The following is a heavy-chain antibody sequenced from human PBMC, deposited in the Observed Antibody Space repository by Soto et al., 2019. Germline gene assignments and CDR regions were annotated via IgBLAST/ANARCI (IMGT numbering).Heavy chain of an antibody. CDR1: GGSFSGYY. D-gene: IGHD3-16*02. CDR2: INHSGST. CDR3: ARGKLSDYVWGRYRYHFDY. V-gene: IGHV4-34*01. Sequence: QVQLQQWGAGLLKPSETLSLTCAVYGGSFSGYYWSWIRQPPGKGLAWIGEINHSGSTNYNPSLKSRVTISVETSKNQFSLKLSSVTAADTAVYYCARGKLSDYVWGRYRYHFDYWGQGTVVTVSS. J-gene: IGHJ4*02.